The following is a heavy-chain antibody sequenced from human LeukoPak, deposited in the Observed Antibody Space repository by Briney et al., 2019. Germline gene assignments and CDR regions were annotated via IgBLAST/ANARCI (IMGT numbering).Heavy chain of an antibody. J-gene: IGHJ4*02. CDR3: ARGDAFSGDH. V-gene: IGHV3-7*04. CDR2: IHPEGNEK. CDR1: GFTFNHYT. Sequence: GGSLRLSCAASGFTFNHYTMNWVRQAPGRGLEWVANIHPEGNEKYHVESVKGRFTISRDNAKNSLFLQMNGLRVEDTAVYYCARGDAFSGDHWGQGTLVTVSS.